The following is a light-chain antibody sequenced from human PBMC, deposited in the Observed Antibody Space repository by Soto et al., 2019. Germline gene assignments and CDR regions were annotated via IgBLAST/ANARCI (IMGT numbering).Light chain of an antibody. CDR2: TVS. V-gene: IGKV3-20*01. CDR3: QQYSNLPPT. Sequence: EIVLTQPPDTLSLSPGERATLSCRASQTATTSYLAWYQQKPGQAPRLLIYTVSSRATGITDRFSGSGFGTVFTVTISGLERDDFAVYCCQQYSNLPPTFGLGTKVEIK. CDR1: QTATTSY. J-gene: IGKJ1*01.